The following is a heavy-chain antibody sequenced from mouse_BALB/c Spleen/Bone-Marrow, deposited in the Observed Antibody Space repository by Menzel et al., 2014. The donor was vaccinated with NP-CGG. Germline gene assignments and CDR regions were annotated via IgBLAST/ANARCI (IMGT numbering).Heavy chain of an antibody. CDR2: IRNKANGYTT. V-gene: IGHV7-3*02. CDR1: GFTFTDYY. J-gene: IGHJ1*01. D-gene: IGHD2-1*01. Sequence: EVKLVESGGGLVQPGSSLSLSCATSGFTFTDYYMSWVRQPPGKALEWLGFIRNKANGYTTEYSASVKGRFTVSRDNSQSILYLQMNTLTAEDSATYYCARDINVNYNWYCDVWGAGTTVTVSS. CDR3: ARDINVNYNWYCDV.